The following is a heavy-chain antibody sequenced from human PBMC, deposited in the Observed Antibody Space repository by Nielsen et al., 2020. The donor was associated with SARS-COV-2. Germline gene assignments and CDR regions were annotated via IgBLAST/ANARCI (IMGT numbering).Heavy chain of an antibody. Sequence: GESLKISCAASGFTFSNYWMHWVRRAPGKGLVWVSRIHSDGRSTSFADSVKGRFTISRDNVKNTLYLQMNSLRAEDTAVYYCARDPGLDYFDYWGQGTLVTVS. J-gene: IGHJ4*02. D-gene: IGHD6-6*01. CDR2: IHSDGRST. CDR3: ARDPGLDYFDY. V-gene: IGHV3-74*01. CDR1: GFTFSNYW.